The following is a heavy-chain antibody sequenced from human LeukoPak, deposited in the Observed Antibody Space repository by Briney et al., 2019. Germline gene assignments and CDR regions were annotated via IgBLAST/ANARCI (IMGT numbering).Heavy chain of an antibody. CDR1: GGPFSGYY. Sequence: SETLSLTGAVYGGPFSGYYWSWIRQPPGKGLEWIGEINHSGSTNYNPSLKSRVTISVDTSKNQFSLKLSSVTAADTAVYYCASSKGYCSGGSCSLDDYWGQGTLVTVSS. V-gene: IGHV4-34*01. J-gene: IGHJ4*02. D-gene: IGHD2-15*01. CDR3: ASSKGYCSGGSCSLDDY. CDR2: INHSGST.